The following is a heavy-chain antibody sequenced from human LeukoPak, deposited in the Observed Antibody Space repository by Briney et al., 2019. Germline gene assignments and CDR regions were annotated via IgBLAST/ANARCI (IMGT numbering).Heavy chain of an antibody. J-gene: IGHJ4*02. D-gene: IGHD3-9*01. CDR2: ISGSGGST. V-gene: IGHV3-23*01. CDR3: AKVPRYDILTGCWFDY. CDR1: GFTFSSYA. Sequence: GGSLRLSCAASGFTFSSYAMSWVRQAPGKGLEWVSAISGSGGSTYYADSVKGRFTISRDNSKNTLYLQMNSLRAEDTAVYHCAKVPRYDILTGCWFDYWGQGTLVTVSS.